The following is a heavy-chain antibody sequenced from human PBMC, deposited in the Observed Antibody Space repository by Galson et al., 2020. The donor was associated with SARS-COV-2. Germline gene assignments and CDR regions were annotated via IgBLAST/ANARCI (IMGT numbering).Heavy chain of an antibody. V-gene: IGHV5-10-1*01. CDR3: ARHPSGDSSGYYFVFDY. D-gene: IGHD3-22*01. CDR1: GSSFTSYW. Sequence: HGESLKISCKGSGSSFTSYWLSWVRQMPGKVLEWMGMIDPSDSYTNYSPSFHGHVTISADKSISTAYLQWSSLTASDTAMYYCARHPSGDSSGYYFVFDYWGQGPQVTVS. J-gene: IGHJ4*02. CDR2: IDPSDSYT.